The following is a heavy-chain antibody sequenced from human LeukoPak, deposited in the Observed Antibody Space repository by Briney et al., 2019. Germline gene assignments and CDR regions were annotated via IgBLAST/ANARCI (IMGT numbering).Heavy chain of an antibody. V-gene: IGHV3-48*03. CDR2: ISSSGSTI. D-gene: IGHD3-10*01. CDR3: ASMWSGNYYNGLNFDY. J-gene: IGHJ4*02. Sequence: GGSLRLSCAASGFTFSSYEMNWVRQAPGKGLEWVSYISSSGSTIYYADSVKGRFTISRDNAKNSLYLQMNSLRAEDTAVYYCASMWSGNYYNGLNFDYWGQGTLLTVSS. CDR1: GFTFSSYE.